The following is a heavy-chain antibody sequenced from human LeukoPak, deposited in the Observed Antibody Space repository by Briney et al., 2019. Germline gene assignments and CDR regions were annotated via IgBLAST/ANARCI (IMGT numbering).Heavy chain of an antibody. J-gene: IGHJ6*03. CDR2: ISYDGSDK. Sequence: GRSLRLSCAASRFTFSNYVMHWVRQAPGKGLEWVAVISYDGSDKYYADSVKGRFTISRDNAKNSLYLQMNSLRAEDTAVYYCARDWNARYYYYYMDVWGKGTTVTVSS. D-gene: IGHD1-1*01. CDR1: RFTFSNYV. V-gene: IGHV3-30*03. CDR3: ARDWNARYYYYYMDV.